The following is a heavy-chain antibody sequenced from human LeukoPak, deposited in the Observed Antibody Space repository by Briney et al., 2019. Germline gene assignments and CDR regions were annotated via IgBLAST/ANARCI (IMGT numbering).Heavy chain of an antibody. V-gene: IGHV4-39*01. Sequence: SETLSLTCTVSGGSISSGDYYWSWIRQPPGKGLEWIGSIYYSGSTYYNPSLKSRVTISVDTSKNQFSLKLSSVTAADTAVYYCARHVTAVVSFDYWGQGTLVTVSS. D-gene: IGHD3-22*01. J-gene: IGHJ4*02. CDR1: GGSISSGDYY. CDR2: IYYSGST. CDR3: ARHVTAVVSFDY.